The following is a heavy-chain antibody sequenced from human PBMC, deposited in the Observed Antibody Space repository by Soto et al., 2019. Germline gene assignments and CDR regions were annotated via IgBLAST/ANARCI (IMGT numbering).Heavy chain of an antibody. Sequence: QVQLQESGPGLVKPSETLSLTCTVSGGYISDYYWSWIRQPAGKGLEWIGRIYSSGNTNYNPSLKSRVTMSVDTSKNQFNLKLTSVSAADTAVYYCAKGSHERYCSGGACFNWFDPWGQGNLVTVSA. CDR3: AKGSHERYCSGGACFNWFDP. CDR1: GGYISDYY. V-gene: IGHV4-4*07. CDR2: IYSSGNT. D-gene: IGHD2-15*01. J-gene: IGHJ5*02.